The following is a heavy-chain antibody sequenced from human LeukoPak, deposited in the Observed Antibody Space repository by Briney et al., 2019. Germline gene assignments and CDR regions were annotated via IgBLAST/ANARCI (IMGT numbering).Heavy chain of an antibody. V-gene: IGHV1-46*01. D-gene: IGHD5-18*01. CDR1: GYTFTSYY. CDR3: ARGGIQIWWYYFDF. J-gene: IGHJ4*02. Sequence: ASVKVSCKASGYTFTSYYMHWVRQAPGQGLEWMGIINPSGGSTSYAQKFQGRVTITRNTSISTAYMELSSLRSEDTAVYYCARGGIQIWWYYFDFWGQGTLVTVSS. CDR2: INPSGGST.